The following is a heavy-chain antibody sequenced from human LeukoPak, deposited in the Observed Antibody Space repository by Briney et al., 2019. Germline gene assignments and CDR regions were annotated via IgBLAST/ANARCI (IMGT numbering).Heavy chain of an antibody. D-gene: IGHD1-26*01. CDR3: ATRVGATSNWFDP. J-gene: IGHJ5*02. Sequence: KPSETLSPTCAVYSGSFSCYYWGWIRQPPGEGLEWIGEINHSGSTNYNPSLKSRVTISVDTSKNQFSLKLSSVTAADTAVYYCATRVGATSNWFDPWGQGTLVTVSS. V-gene: IGHV4-34*01. CDR1: SGSFSCYY. CDR2: INHSGST.